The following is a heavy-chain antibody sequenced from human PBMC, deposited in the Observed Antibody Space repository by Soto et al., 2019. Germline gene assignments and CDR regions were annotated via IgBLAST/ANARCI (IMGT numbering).Heavy chain of an antibody. Sequence: PSETLSLTCTVSGGSISSYYWIWIRQPPGKGLEWIGYIYYSGSTNYNPSLKSRVTISVDTSKNQFSLKLSSVTAADTAVYYCARGGVPYSSSWSYYYYGMDVWGQGTTVTVSS. J-gene: IGHJ6*02. D-gene: IGHD6-13*01. CDR1: GGSISSYY. CDR2: IYYSGST. V-gene: IGHV4-59*01. CDR3: ARGGVPYSSSWSYYYYGMDV.